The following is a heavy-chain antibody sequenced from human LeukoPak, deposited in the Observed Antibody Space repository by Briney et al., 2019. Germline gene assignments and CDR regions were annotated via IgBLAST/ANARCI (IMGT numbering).Heavy chain of an antibody. CDR3: AREAPSYGYGDEAFDI. D-gene: IGHD5-18*01. CDR2: IIPIFGTA. Sequence: SVKVSCKASGGTFSSYAISWVRQAPGQGLEWMGGIIPIFGTANYAPKFQGRVTITTDKSTSTADMELSSLRSEDTAVYYCAREAPSYGYGDEAFDIWGQGTMVTVSS. CDR1: GGTFSSYA. V-gene: IGHV1-69*05. J-gene: IGHJ3*02.